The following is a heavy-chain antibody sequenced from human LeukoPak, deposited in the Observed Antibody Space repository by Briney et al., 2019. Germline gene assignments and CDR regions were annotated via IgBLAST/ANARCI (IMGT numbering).Heavy chain of an antibody. CDR3: ARDGDLTPAVPFDY. CDR2: ISSSGSTI. D-gene: IGHD6-25*01. V-gene: IGHV3-48*03. Sequence: PGGSLRLSCAASGFTFSTYEMNWVRQAPGKGLEWVSHISSSGSTIYYADSVKGRFTISRDNAKNSLYLQMNSLRAEDTAVYYCARDGDLTPAVPFDYWGQGTLVTVSS. CDR1: GFTFSTYE. J-gene: IGHJ4*02.